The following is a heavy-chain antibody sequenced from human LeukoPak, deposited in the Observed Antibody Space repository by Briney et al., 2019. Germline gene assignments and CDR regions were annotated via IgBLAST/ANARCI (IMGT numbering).Heavy chain of an antibody. D-gene: IGHD3-22*01. CDR1: GFTFSSYW. J-gene: IGHJ4*02. CDR2: INSDGSST. CDR3: ARVMYYYDSSGYGDY. V-gene: IGHV3-74*01. Sequence: GGSLRLSCAASGFTFSSYWMHWVRQAPGEGLVWVSRINSDGSSTSYADSVKGRFTISRDNAKNTLYLQMNSLRAEDTAVYYCARVMYYYDSSGYGDYWGQGTLVTVSS.